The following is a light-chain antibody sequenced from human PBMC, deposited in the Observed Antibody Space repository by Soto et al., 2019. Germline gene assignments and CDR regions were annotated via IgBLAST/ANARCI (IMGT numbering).Light chain of an antibody. J-gene: IGLJ7*01. Sequence: QSVLTQPPSSSASPGESARLTCTLPSDINVGSYNIYWYQQKPGSPPRYLLYYYSDSNKGQGSGVPSRFSGSKDASATTGILLIPGLQSEDEADYYCMIWPRNAAVFGGGTQLTVL. CDR1: SDINVGSYN. CDR3: MIWPRNAAV. CDR2: YYSDSNK. V-gene: IGLV5-37*01.